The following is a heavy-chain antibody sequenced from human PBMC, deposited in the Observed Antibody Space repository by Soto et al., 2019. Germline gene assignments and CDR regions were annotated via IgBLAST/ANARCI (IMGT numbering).Heavy chain of an antibody. V-gene: IGHV3-15*01. Sequence: GGSLRLSCATSGFTFSKAWVGWVRQAPGKGLEWVGRIMSKTDGGTTDYAAPVKGRFTISRDDSKSTLYLQMNSLKAEDTAVYYCARDSAGGYYYGMDVWGQGTTVTVSS. CDR1: GFTFSKAW. CDR3: ARDSAGGYYYGMDV. D-gene: IGHD6-13*01. CDR2: IMSKTDGGTT. J-gene: IGHJ6*02.